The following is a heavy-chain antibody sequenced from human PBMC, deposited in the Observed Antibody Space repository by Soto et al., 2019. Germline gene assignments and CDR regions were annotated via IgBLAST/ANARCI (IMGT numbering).Heavy chain of an antibody. CDR3: ARDDHPLSYFDY. CDR1: GLTFISYY. Sequence: ASVKVSCKASGLTFISYYMNWVRQATGQGLEWMGWMNPNSGNTGYAQRFLGRVTTTRNTSISTAYMELSSLRSEDTAVYYCARDDHPLSYFDYWGQGTLVTVSS. CDR2: MNPNSGNT. J-gene: IGHJ4*02. V-gene: IGHV1-8*01.